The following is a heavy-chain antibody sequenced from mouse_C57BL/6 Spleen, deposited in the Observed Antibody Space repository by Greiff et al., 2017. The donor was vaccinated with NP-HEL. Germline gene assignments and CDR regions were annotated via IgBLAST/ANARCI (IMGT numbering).Heavy chain of an antibody. V-gene: IGHV1-66*01. CDR1: GYSFTSYY. D-gene: IGHD4-1*01. Sequence: QVQLQQSGPELVKPGASVKISCKASGYSFTSYYIHWVKQRPGQGLEWIGWIYPGSGNTKYNEKFKGKATLTADTSSSTAYMQLSSLTSEDSAVYYCARELGNYAMDYWGQGTSVTVSS. CDR2: IYPGSGNT. J-gene: IGHJ4*01. CDR3: ARELGNYAMDY.